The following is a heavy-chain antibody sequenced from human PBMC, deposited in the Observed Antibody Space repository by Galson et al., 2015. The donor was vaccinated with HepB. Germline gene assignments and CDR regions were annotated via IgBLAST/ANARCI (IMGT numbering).Heavy chain of an antibody. CDR3: AGGGGDDFGDDGLFYYYYGMDV. V-gene: IGHV3-66*02. J-gene: IGHJ6*02. D-gene: IGHD4-17*01. CDR1: GFIISGSY. CDR2: IFSGGTT. Sequence: SLRLSCAGSGFIISGSYMNCVRQAPGKGLEWVSVIFSGGTTYYADPVKGRFTISRDNSRNTLYLQMESLIPEDTAVYYWAGGGGDDFGDDGLFYYYYGMDVWGQGTTVTVSS.